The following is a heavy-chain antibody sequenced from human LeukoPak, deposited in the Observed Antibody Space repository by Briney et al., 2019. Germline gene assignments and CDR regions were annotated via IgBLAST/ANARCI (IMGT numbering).Heavy chain of an antibody. J-gene: IGHJ4*02. V-gene: IGHV1-18*01. CDR3: ARDRSPRQYYDTSDYHGAADF. D-gene: IGHD3-22*01. CDR2: ISGYNGYT. CDR1: GYTFTNYG. Sequence: ASVKVSCKASGYTFTNYGVNWVRQAPGQGLEWMGWISGYNGYTVYAQKLQGRVTMTTDTSTSTAYMELRSLRSDDTAVYYCARDRSPRQYYDTSDYHGAADFWGQGTLVTVS.